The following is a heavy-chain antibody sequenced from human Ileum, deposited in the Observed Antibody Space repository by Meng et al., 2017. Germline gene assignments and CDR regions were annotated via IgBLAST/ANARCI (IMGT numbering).Heavy chain of an antibody. J-gene: IGHJ4*02. V-gene: IGHV4-61*01. CDR1: GGSVSIGSYY. CDR3: ARSSTSPASYFFDY. Sequence: KESGHRLVRPSVTRSLARPVPGGSVSIGSYYCGWIRQPPGKGLEWIGHIYYSGSTNYNPSLKSRVTISVDMSKNQFSLKLNSVTAADTAIYFCARSSTSPASYFFDYWGQGTLVTVFS. D-gene: IGHD6-6*01. CDR2: IYYSGST.